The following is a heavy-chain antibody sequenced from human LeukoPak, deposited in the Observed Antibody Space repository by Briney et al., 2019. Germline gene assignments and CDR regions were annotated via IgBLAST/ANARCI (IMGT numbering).Heavy chain of an antibody. D-gene: IGHD3-9*01. V-gene: IGHV1-18*01. CDR2: ISAYNGNT. CDR1: GYTFTSYG. Sequence: GASVKVSCKASGYTFTSYGISWVRQAPGQGLEWMGWISAYNGNTNYAQKLQGRVTMTTDTSTSTAYMELRSLRSDGTAVYYCARTVGDYYDILTGYYGNWFDPWGQGTLVTVSS. CDR3: ARTVGDYYDILTGYYGNWFDP. J-gene: IGHJ5*02.